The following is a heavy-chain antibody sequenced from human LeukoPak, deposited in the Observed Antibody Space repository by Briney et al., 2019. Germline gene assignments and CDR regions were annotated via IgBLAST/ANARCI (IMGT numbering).Heavy chain of an antibody. CDR2: INPNSGGT. J-gene: IGHJ4*02. Sequence: ASVKVSCKASGYTFTGYYMHWVRQAPGQGLEWMGWINPNSGGTNYAQKFQGRVTMTRDTSISTAYMELSSLRSEDTAVYYCARDGDAFRASPGGGDFDYWGQGTLVTVSS. CDR3: ARDGDAFRASPGGGDFDY. D-gene: IGHD3-16*01. CDR1: GYTFTGYY. V-gene: IGHV1-2*02.